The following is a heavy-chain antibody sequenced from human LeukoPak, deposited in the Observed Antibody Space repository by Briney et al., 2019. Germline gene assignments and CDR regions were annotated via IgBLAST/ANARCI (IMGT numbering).Heavy chain of an antibody. Sequence: GGSLRLSCAASGFTFSSYSMNWVRQAPGKGLDWVSSISSSSSYIYYADSVKGRFTISRDNAKNSLYLQMNSLRAEDTAVYYCAKDINTYYYGSGISFYMDVWGKGTTVTVSS. D-gene: IGHD3-10*01. CDR2: ISSSSSYI. CDR1: GFTFSSYS. J-gene: IGHJ6*03. V-gene: IGHV3-21*01. CDR3: AKDINTYYYGSGISFYMDV.